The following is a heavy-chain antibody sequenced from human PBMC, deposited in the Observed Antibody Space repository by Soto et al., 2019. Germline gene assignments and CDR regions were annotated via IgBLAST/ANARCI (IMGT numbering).Heavy chain of an antibody. CDR2: ISGSGGT. CDR1: GFSFSSYA. V-gene: IGHV3-23*01. D-gene: IGHD3-10*01. J-gene: IGHJ5*02. CDR3: AKWASYGSRSYPLDP. Sequence: EVQLLESGGGLVQPGGSLRLSCAASGFSFSSYAMSWVRQAPGKGLEWVSVISGSGGTDYADSVKGRFTISRDNSKSTLYLRMNNLRADDTAVYYCAKWASYGSRSYPLDPWGQGTLVTVSS.